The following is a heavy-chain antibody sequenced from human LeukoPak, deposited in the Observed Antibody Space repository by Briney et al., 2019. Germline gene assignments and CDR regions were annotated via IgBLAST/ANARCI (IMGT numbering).Heavy chain of an antibody. V-gene: IGHV3-21*01. CDR3: ARDHLDY. CDR1: GFTFSAYS. Sequence: KSGGSLRLSCAASGFTFSAYSMNWVRQAPGKGLEWVSSISGSSSYIYYADSVKGRFTISRDNSKNTLYLQMNSLRAEDTAVYYCARDHLDYWGQGTLVTVSS. J-gene: IGHJ4*02. CDR2: ISGSSSYI.